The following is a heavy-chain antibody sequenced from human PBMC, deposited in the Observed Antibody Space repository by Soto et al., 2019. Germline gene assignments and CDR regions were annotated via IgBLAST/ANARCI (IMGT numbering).Heavy chain of an antibody. J-gene: IGHJ4*02. Sequence: QVQLVQSGAEEKKPGASVKVSCKASGYTFTGYAMHWVRQAPGQRLEWMGWINAGNGNTKYSQKFQGRVTITRDTSASTACMELCSLRSEDTAVYYCARAVAVAADFDYWGQGTLVTVSS. V-gene: IGHV1-3*05. CDR2: INAGNGNT. CDR3: ARAVAVAADFDY. D-gene: IGHD6-19*01. CDR1: GYTFTGYA.